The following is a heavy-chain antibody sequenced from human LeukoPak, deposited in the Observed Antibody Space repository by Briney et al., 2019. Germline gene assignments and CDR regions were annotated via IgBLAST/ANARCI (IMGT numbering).Heavy chain of an antibody. CDR3: AKDQYSSSAFDT. CDR1: GFILRNYA. D-gene: IGHD2-2*01. J-gene: IGHJ3*02. CDR2: ISASGDTT. Sequence: GGSLRLSCAASGFILRNYAMSWVRQAPGRGLEWVSTISASGDTTDYADSVKGRFTISRDNSKNTLHLQMNSLRAEDTAIYYCAKDQYSSSAFDTWGQGTMVTVSS. V-gene: IGHV3-23*01.